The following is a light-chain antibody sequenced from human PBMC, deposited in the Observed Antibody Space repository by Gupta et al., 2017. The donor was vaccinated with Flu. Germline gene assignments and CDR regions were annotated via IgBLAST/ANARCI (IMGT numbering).Light chain of an antibody. CDR1: QRVSSGY. CDR3: QQYGRSLT. Sequence: GERATLSCRASQRVSSGYLAWYQQKLGQAPRLLIYDESRRATGIPDRFSGSGSGTDFTLTISRRETEDFAVYYCQQYGRSLTFGGGTKVEIK. V-gene: IGKV3-20*01. CDR2: DES. J-gene: IGKJ4*01.